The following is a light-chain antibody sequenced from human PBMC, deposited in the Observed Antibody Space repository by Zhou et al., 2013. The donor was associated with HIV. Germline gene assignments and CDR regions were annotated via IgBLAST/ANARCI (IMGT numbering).Light chain of an antibody. CDR2: AAS. V-gene: IGKV1-12*01. CDR1: QGISNL. CDR3: QQYYSSYT. J-gene: IGKJ2*01. Sequence: DIQMTQSPSSVSASVGDRVTITCRASQGISNLLAWYQQRPGKAPKLLIYAASTLQSGVPSRFSGSGSGTDFTLTISCLQSEDFATYYCQQYYSSYTFGQGTKLEIK.